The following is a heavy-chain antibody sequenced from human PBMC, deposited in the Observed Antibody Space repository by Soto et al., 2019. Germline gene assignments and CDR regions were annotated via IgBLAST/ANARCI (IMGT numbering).Heavy chain of an antibody. CDR3: ARLFCSSTSCYSVFDY. V-gene: IGHV4-4*02. D-gene: IGHD2-2*01. CDR1: GGSISSSNW. CDR2: IYYSGST. Sequence: SETLSLTCAVSGGSISSSNWWSWVRQPPGKGLEWIGYIYYSGSTNYNPSLKSRVTISVDTSKNQFSLKLSSVTAADTAVYYCARLFCSSTSCYSVFDYWGQGTLVTVSS. J-gene: IGHJ4*02.